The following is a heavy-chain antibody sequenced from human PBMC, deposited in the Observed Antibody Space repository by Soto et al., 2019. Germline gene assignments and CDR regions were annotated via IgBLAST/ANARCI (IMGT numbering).Heavy chain of an antibody. CDR3: ARAPTTVTTAYYFDY. D-gene: IGHD4-17*01. J-gene: IGHJ4*02. V-gene: IGHV3-30*19. Sequence: PGGSLRLSCAASGFTFSSYGMHWVRQAPGKGLEWVAVISYDGSNKYYADSVKGRFTISRDNSKNTLYLQMNSLRAEDTAVYYCARAPTTVTTAYYFDYWGQGTLVTVSS. CDR1: GFTFSSYG. CDR2: ISYDGSNK.